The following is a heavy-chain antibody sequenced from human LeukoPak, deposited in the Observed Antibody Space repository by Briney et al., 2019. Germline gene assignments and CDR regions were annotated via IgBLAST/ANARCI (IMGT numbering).Heavy chain of an antibody. CDR3: ASSGIAVAGLLYYYMDV. D-gene: IGHD6-19*01. V-gene: IGHV4-59*01. CDR1: GGSISSYY. J-gene: IGHJ6*03. CDR2: IYYSGST. Sequence: SETLSLTCTVSGGSISSYYWSWIRQPPGKGLEWIGYIYYSGSTNYNPSLKSRVTISVDTSKNQFSLELSSVTAADTAVYYCASSGIAVAGLLYYYMDVWGKGTTVTVSS.